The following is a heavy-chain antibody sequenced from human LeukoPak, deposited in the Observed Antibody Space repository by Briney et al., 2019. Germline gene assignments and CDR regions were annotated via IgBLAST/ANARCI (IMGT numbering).Heavy chain of an antibody. V-gene: IGHV4-59*10. CDR2: IYTSGST. CDR1: GVSFSDYY. D-gene: IGHD6-19*01. J-gene: IGHJ6*03. CDR3: ARGPIADGSGWDYYYYYYMDV. Sequence: SETLSLTCAVYGVSFSDYYWSWIRQPAGEGLEWIGRIYTSGSTNYNPSLKSRVTISVDTSKNQFSLKLSSVTAADTAVYYCARGPIADGSGWDYYYYYYMDVWGKGTTVTVSS.